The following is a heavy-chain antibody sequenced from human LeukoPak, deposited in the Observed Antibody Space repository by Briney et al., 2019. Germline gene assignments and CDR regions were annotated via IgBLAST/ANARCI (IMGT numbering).Heavy chain of an antibody. D-gene: IGHD3-10*01. V-gene: IGHV4-59*08. J-gene: IGHJ5*02. CDR1: GGSISSYY. CDR3: ARHNYGSGSYDWFDP. CDR2: IYYSGST. Sequence: PSETLSLTCTVSGGSISSYYWSWIRQPPGKGLEWIGYIYYSGSTNYNPSLKSRVTISVDTSKNQFSLKLSSVTAADTAVYYCARHNYGSGSYDWFDPWGQGTLVTVSS.